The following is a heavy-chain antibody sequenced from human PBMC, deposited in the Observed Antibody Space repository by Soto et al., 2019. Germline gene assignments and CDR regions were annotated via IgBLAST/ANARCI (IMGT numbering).Heavy chain of an antibody. Sequence: PGESLKISCKGSGYSFTSYWIGWVRQMPGKGLEWMGIIYPGDSDTRYSPSFQGQVTISADKSISTAYLQWSSLRASDTAMYYCAREAVAGPYYYYYGMDVWGQGTTVTVSS. CDR1: GYSFTSYW. CDR3: AREAVAGPYYYYYGMDV. CDR2: IYPGDSDT. J-gene: IGHJ6*02. V-gene: IGHV5-51*01. D-gene: IGHD6-19*01.